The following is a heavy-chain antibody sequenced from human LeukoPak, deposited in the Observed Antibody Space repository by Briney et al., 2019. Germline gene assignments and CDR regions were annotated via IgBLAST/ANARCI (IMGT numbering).Heavy chain of an antibody. V-gene: IGHV3-66*02. CDR1: GLTVSSNY. CDR3: ARYYCSSTSCYKGFDY. D-gene: IGHD2-2*02. CDR2: IYSGGST. J-gene: IGHJ4*02. Sequence: PGGSLRLSCAASGLTVSSNYMNWVRQAPGKGLEWVSVIYSGGSTYYADSVKGRFTISRDNSKNTLYLQMNSLRAEDTAVYYCARYYCSSTSCYKGFDYWGQGTLVTVSS.